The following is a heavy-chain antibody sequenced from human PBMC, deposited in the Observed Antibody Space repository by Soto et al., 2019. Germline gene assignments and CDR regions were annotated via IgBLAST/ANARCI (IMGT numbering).Heavy chain of an antibody. CDR3: ARLGIGWEFPFDY. D-gene: IGHD3-10*01. J-gene: IGHJ4*02. CDR1: GGSISNDAYY. Sequence: QVQLQESGPGLVKPSETLSLTCIVSGGSISNDAYYWSWIRQPPGKGLEWIGYIYHSGSSYYNPSRKSRVTISADTSANQFSLKVRSVTAADTAVYYCARLGIGWEFPFDYWGQGTLVNVSS. V-gene: IGHV4-61*08. CDR2: IYHSGSS.